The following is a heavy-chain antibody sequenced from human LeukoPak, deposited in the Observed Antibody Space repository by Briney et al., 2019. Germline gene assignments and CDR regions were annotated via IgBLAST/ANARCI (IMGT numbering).Heavy chain of an antibody. CDR1: GHTFTGYY. J-gene: IGHJ4*02. CDR3: GSGQWLVGVFY. V-gene: IGHV1-2*02. Sequence: GASAKVSCKASGHTFTGYYMHWVRQAPGQGLEWLGWINPNSGVTTYAQTFQGRITMTRDTSITTGDMELSSLTSDDTAVYYCGSGQWLVGVFYWGQGTLVTVSS. D-gene: IGHD6-19*01. CDR2: INPNSGVT.